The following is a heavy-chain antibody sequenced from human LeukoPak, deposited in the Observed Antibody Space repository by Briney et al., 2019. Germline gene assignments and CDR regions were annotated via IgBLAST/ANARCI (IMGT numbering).Heavy chain of an antibody. CDR3: ARDLVPAAIYERNWFDP. CDR2: ISSSSSYI. CDR1: GFTFSSYS. Sequence: PGGSLRLSCAASGFTFSSYSMNWVRQAPGKGLEWIPSISSSSSYIYYADSVKGRFTISRDNAKNSLYLQMNSLRAEDTAVYYCARDLVPAAIYERNWFDPWGQGTLVTVSS. J-gene: IGHJ5*02. D-gene: IGHD2-2*02. V-gene: IGHV3-21*01.